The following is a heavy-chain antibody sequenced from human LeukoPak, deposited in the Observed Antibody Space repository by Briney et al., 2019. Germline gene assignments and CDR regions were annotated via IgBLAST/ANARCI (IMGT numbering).Heavy chain of an antibody. CDR1: GGSISSGAFY. Sequence: SQTLSLTCTVSGGSISSGAFYWSWIRQHPGKGLEWIGSIYYSGSTYYNPSLKSRVTISVDTSKNQFSLKLSSVTAADTAVYYCARQAGSWPYYFDYWGQGTLVTVSS. V-gene: IGHV4-39*01. CDR3: ARQAGSWPYYFDY. CDR2: IYYSGST. D-gene: IGHD6-13*01. J-gene: IGHJ4*02.